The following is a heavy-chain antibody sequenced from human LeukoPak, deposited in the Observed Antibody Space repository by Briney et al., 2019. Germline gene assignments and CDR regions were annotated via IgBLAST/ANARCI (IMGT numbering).Heavy chain of an antibody. V-gene: IGHV3-30*02. CDR3: AKGYTYTFDYFDS. CDR2: IRYDGSEE. J-gene: IGHJ4*02. D-gene: IGHD5-18*01. Sequence: AFIRYDGSEEYYADSVKGRFTISRDNSKKTLYLQMNSLRAEDTAVYYCAKGYTYTFDYFDSWGQGTLVTVSS.